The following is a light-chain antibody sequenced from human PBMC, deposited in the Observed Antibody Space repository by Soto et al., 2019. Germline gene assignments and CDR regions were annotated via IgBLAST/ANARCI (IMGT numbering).Light chain of an antibody. V-gene: IGKV3-15*01. J-gene: IGKJ2*01. CDR1: QSISSE. CDR2: GDS. Sequence: EIVMTQSPATLSVSPGERATLSCRASQSISSELAWYQQKPGQPPRLLIYGDSPRATGVPASFTGSGSGSDFTLTISGLQSEDFAVYYCQQGHTWPLTFGQGTRLEI. CDR3: QQGHTWPLT.